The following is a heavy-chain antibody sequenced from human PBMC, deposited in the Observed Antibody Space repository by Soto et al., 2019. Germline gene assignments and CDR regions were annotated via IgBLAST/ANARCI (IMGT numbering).Heavy chain of an antibody. CDR3: AREDDGGDRDYYGLDV. CDR1: GGSISSEYFH. Sequence: PSETLSLTCDVSGGSISSEYFHWTWIRQSPGKGLEWIGYIHYTGSIMYNPSFKSRLTMAVDTTKNQFSLQLTSVTAADTAVYFCAREDDGGDRDYYGLDVWGQGTTVTVSS. J-gene: IGHJ6*02. D-gene: IGHD2-21*02. V-gene: IGHV4-30-4*08. CDR2: IHYTGSI.